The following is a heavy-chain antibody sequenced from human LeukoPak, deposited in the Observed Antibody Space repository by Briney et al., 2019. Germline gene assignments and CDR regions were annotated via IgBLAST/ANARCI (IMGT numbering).Heavy chain of an antibody. D-gene: IGHD5-18*01. J-gene: IGHJ6*02. CDR1: GGSFSGYY. Sequence: PSETLSLTCAVYGGSFSGYYWSWIRQPPGKGLEWIGEINHSGSTNYNPSLKSRVAISVDTSKNQFSLKLSSVTAADTAVYYCARGGRGYSYGLYYYGMDVWGQGTTVTVSS. V-gene: IGHV4-34*01. CDR2: INHSGST. CDR3: ARGGRGYSYGLYYYGMDV.